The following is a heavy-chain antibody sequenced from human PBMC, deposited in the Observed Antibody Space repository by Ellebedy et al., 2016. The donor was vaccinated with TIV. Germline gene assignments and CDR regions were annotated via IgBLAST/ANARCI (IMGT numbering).Heavy chain of an antibody. D-gene: IGHD3-10*01. CDR1: GGSIRTYY. V-gene: IGHV4-59*08. CDR2: IDYSGST. CDR3: VGEFFGGWRFDF. J-gene: IGHJ4*02. Sequence: LETLSLTCTVSGGSIRTYYWSWIRQTPGKGLEWIAYIDYSGSTIYNPSLKSRITMSVDTSKNQFSLMLSSVTAADTAVYYCVGEFFGGWRFDFWGLGTLVTVSS.